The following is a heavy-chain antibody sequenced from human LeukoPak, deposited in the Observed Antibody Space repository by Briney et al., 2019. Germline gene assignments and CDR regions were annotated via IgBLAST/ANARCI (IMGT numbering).Heavy chain of an antibody. Sequence: GASVKVSCKASGGTFSSYAISWVRQAPAQGLEWMGGIIPIFGTANYAQKFQGRVTITTDESTSTAYMELSSLRSEDTAVYYCAREGDVWSGYYLNWFDPWGQGTLVTVSS. V-gene: IGHV1-69*05. CDR1: GGTFSSYA. D-gene: IGHD3-3*01. CDR3: AREGDVWSGYYLNWFDP. CDR2: IIPIFGTA. J-gene: IGHJ5*02.